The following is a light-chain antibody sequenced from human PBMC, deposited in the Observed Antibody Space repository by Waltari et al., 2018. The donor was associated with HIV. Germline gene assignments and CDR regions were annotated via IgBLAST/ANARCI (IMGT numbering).Light chain of an antibody. J-gene: IGKJ2*01. CDR2: GAS. Sequence: ELVLTQSPGTLSLSPGERATLSCRARQRVNSRDLAWYQQKPGHPPRLLNYGASRSATGNPDRFSGSGSGIDFTLSVSRLEPEDFAVYYCQQYGSSVTFGQGTKLGIK. CDR3: QQYGSSVT. V-gene: IGKV3-20*01. CDR1: QRVNSRD.